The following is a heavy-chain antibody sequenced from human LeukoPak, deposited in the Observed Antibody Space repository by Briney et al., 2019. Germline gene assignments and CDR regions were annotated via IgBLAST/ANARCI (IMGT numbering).Heavy chain of an antibody. V-gene: IGHV3-23*01. CDR2: ISGSGGST. CDR1: GFTFSSYA. J-gene: IGHJ4*02. Sequence: PGGSLRLSCAASGFTFSSYAMSWVRQAPGKGLEWVSAISGSGGSTYYADSVKGRFTISRDNSKNTLYLQMNSLRAEDTAVYYCAKDAYLARLLWFGEFDYWGQGTLVTVSS. D-gene: IGHD3-10*01. CDR3: AKDAYLARLLWFGEFDY.